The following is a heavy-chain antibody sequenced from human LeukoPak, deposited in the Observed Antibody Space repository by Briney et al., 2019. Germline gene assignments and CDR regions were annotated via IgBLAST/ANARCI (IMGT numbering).Heavy chain of an antibody. J-gene: IGHJ4*02. Sequence: GGSLRLSCAASGFTFSSYEMNWVPQAPGKGLEWVSYISGSGSTIYYADSVKGRFTISRDNAKNSLYLQMNSLRAEDTAVYYCAREGSYSSGFDYWGQGTLVTVSS. CDR2: ISGSGSTI. V-gene: IGHV3-48*03. CDR3: AREGSYSSGFDY. D-gene: IGHD6-19*01. CDR1: GFTFSSYE.